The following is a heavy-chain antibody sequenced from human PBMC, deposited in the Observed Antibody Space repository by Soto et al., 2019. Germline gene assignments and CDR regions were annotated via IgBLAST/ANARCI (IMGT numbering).Heavy chain of an antibody. CDR3: AKDKGGGYYYGFFDY. CDR2: ISGSGASP. Sequence: GGSLRLSCAASGFTFSTYTMSWVRRAPGKGLEWVSAISGSGASPSYADSVQGRFTISRDNPKRTLYLQMNNLRAEDTAVYYCAKDKGGGYYYGFFDYWGQGTLVTVSS. D-gene: IGHD3-22*01. V-gene: IGHV3-23*01. CDR1: GFTFSTYT. J-gene: IGHJ4*02.